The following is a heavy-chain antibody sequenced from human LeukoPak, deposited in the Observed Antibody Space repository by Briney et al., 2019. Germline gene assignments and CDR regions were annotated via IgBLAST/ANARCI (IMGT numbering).Heavy chain of an antibody. J-gene: IGHJ4*02. V-gene: IGHV4-59*12. Sequence: SSETLSLTCTVSGGSISSYYWSWIRQPPGKGLEWIGYVFYSGSTNYNPSLKSRVTISVDRSKNQFSLKLSSVTAADTAVYYCAREGITIFGVVTRPFDYWGQGTLVTVSS. D-gene: IGHD3-3*01. CDR1: GGSISSYY. CDR2: VFYSGST. CDR3: AREGITIFGVVTRPFDY.